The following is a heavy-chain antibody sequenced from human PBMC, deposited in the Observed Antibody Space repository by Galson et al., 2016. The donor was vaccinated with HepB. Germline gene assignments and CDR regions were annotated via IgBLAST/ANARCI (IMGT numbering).Heavy chain of an antibody. D-gene: IGHD2-2*01. CDR3: ARVRSYTTCYDY. J-gene: IGHJ4*02. CDR2: IYYTGST. V-gene: IGHV4-59*01. CDR1: GGSMSSYY. Sequence: EPLSLTCTVSGGSMSSYYWSWIRQPPGKGLEWIGYIYYTGSTNYNPSLNSRVTISVDTSKNQFSLKLTSVTAPDTAVYYCARVRSYTTCYDYWGQGTLVTVSS.